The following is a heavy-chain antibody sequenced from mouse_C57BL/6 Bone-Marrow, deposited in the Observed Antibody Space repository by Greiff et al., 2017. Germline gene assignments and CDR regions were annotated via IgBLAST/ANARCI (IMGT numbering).Heavy chain of an antibody. Sequence: VQGVESGAELVKPGASVKLSCKASGYIFTEYTIHWVKQRSGQGLEWIGWFYPGSGSIKYNERFKDKATLNADKSSNTVYMELSRLTSEDSAVYFCARHERYYDYEGYFDYWGQGTTLTVSS. CDR3: ARHERYYDYEGYFDY. J-gene: IGHJ2*01. CDR1: GYIFTEYT. D-gene: IGHD2-4*01. CDR2: FYPGSGSI. V-gene: IGHV1-62-2*01.